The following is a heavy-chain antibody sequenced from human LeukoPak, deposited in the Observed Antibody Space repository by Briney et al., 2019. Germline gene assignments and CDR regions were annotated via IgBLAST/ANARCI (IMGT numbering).Heavy chain of an antibody. J-gene: IGHJ4*02. CDR2: IIPIFGTA. V-gene: IGHV1-69*01. D-gene: IGHD3-10*01. CDR1: GGTFSSNA. CDR3: ARTMVRGYYFDY. Sequence: SVKVSCKASGGTFSSNAISWLRQAPGQGLEWMGGIIPIFGTANYAQKFQGRVTITADESTSTAYMELSSLRSEDTAVYYCARTMVRGYYFDYWGQGTLVTVSS.